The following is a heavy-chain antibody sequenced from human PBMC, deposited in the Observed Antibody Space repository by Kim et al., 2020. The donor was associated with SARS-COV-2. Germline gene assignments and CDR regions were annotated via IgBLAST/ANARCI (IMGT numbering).Heavy chain of an antibody. J-gene: IGHJ4*02. Sequence: GGSLRLSCSASGFTFSSYAMNWVRQAPGKGLEYVSSISSTGSSTYYADSVKGRFTISRDNSKNTLYLQMSSLRAEDTAVYYCVSFGPYSSSWYYWGQGTLVTVSS. CDR2: ISSTGSST. V-gene: IGHV3-64D*06. D-gene: IGHD6-13*01. CDR3: VSFGPYSSSWYY. CDR1: GFTFSSYA.